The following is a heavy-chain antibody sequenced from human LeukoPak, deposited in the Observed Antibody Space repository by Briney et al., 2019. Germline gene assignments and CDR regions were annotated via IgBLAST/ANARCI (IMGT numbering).Heavy chain of an antibody. D-gene: IGHD3-22*01. CDR2: MNPNSGAT. J-gene: IGHJ3*02. V-gene: IGHV1-8*01. CDR1: GYTFSNHD. Sequence: ASVKVSCKASGYTFSNHDFNWMRQATGQGLEWMGWMNPNSGATGYAQKFQGRVTITADESTSTAYMELSSLRSEDTAVYYCARDRGNTMIVVVDAFDIWGQGTMVTVSS. CDR3: ARDRGNTMIVVVDAFDI.